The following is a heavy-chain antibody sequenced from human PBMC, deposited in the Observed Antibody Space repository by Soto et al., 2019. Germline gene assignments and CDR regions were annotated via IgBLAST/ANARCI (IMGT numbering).Heavy chain of an antibody. D-gene: IGHD3-10*01. CDR1: GFTFSSYA. Sequence: EVQLLESGGGLVQPGGSLRLSCAASGFTFSSYAMSWVRQAPGKGLEWVSSISSSSSYIYYADSVKGRFTISRDNAKNSLYLQMNSLRAEDTAVYYCARDDAAGFGESFDYWGQGTLVTVSS. J-gene: IGHJ4*02. V-gene: IGHV3-21*01. CDR2: ISSSSSYI. CDR3: ARDDAAGFGESFDY.